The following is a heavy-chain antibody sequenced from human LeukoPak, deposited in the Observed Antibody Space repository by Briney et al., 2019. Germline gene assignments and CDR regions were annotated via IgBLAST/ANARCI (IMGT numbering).Heavy chain of an antibody. CDR3: AREGLYGGNLYYFDY. Sequence: GGSLRLSCAASGFTFSSYWMSWVRQAPGKGLEWVANIKKDGSEKYYVDSVKGRFTISRDNAKNSLYLQMNSLRAEDTAVHYCAREGLYGGNLYYFDYWGQGTLVTVSS. CDR1: GFTFSSYW. CDR2: IKKDGSEK. V-gene: IGHV3-7*01. D-gene: IGHD4-17*01. J-gene: IGHJ4*02.